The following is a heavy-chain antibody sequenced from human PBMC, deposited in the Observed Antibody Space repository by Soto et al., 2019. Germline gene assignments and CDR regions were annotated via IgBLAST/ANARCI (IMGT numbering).Heavy chain of an antibody. J-gene: IGHJ4*02. D-gene: IGHD3-3*01. V-gene: IGHV4-4*07. CDR1: GGSISNYF. CDR2: IDNSGST. CDR3: ARGGQDFWSGPFDY. Sequence: PXETLSLTCTVSGGSISNYFCNWIRQPAGKGLEWIGRIDNSGSTNYNPSLKSRITMSADTSRNQFSLKLNSVTAADTAVYYCARGGQDFWSGPFDYWGQGALVTVSS.